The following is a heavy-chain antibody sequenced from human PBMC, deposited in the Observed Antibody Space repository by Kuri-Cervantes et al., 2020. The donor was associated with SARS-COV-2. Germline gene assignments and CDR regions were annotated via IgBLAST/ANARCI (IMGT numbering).Heavy chain of an antibody. D-gene: IGHD2-2*01. V-gene: IGHV3-11*06. CDR3: ARLVFVDAFDI. CDR1: GFTFSNAW. Sequence: GESLKISCAASGFTFSNAWMSWIRQAPGKGLEWVSYISSDSSHTNNAESVKGRFTIFRDNAKNSLYLQMNSLRAEDTAVYYCARLVFVDAFDIWGQGTMVTVSS. J-gene: IGHJ3*02. CDR2: ISSDSSHT.